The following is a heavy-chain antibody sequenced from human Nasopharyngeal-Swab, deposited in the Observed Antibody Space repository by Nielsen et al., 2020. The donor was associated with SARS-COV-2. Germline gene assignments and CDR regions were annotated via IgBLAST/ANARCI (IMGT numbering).Heavy chain of an antibody. J-gene: IGHJ4*02. CDR3: ARGERRVARPPGGYFDY. CDR1: GGSISSYY. D-gene: IGHD6-6*01. V-gene: IGHV4-59*01. CDR2: IYYSGST. Sequence: SETLSLTCTVSGGSISSYYWSWIRQPPGKGLEWIGYIYYSGSTNYNPSLKSRVTISVDTSKNQFSLKLSSVTAADTAVYYCARGERRVARPPGGYFDYWGQGTLVTVSS.